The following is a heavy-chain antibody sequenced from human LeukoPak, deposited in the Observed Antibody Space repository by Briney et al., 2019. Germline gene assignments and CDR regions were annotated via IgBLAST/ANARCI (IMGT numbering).Heavy chain of an antibody. CDR1: GFTFDDYA. J-gene: IGHJ4*02. Sequence: GRSLRLSCAASGFTFDDYAMQWVRQAPGKGLEWVSGISWNGGSIAYADSVKGRFTISRDNAKNSLYLQMNTLRAEDTALYYCAKAAGAHSSSWGYFDYWGQETLVTVSS. CDR2: ISWNGGSI. D-gene: IGHD6-13*01. CDR3: AKAAGAHSSSWGYFDY. V-gene: IGHV3-9*01.